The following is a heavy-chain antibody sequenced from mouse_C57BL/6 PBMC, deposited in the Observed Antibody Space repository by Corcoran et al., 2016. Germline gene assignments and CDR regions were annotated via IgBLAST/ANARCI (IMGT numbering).Heavy chain of an antibody. CDR1: GYTFTTYG. CDR3: ARWTCDSNYVAWFAY. CDR2: INTYSGVP. Sequence: QIQLVQSGPELKKPGETVKISCKASGYTFTTYGMSWVKQAPGKGLKWMGWINTYSGVPTYADDFKGRFAFSLETSASTAYLQINNLNNEDTATCFCARWTCDSNYVAWFAYWGQATLVTVSA. V-gene: IGHV9-3*01. D-gene: IGHD2-5*01. J-gene: IGHJ3*01.